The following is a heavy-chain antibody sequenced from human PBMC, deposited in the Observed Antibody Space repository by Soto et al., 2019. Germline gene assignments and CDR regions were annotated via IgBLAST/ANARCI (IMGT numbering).Heavy chain of an antibody. Sequence: QVQLVESGGGVVQPGRSLRLSCAASRFTFNNYGMHWVRQAPGKGLEWVTVISYDGSNKYYADSVKGRFTISRDNSKNTLYLQMNSLRAEDTAIYYCAKGAYGSGSLYYFDYWGQGTLVTVSS. CDR3: AKGAYGSGSLYYFDY. CDR1: RFTFNNYG. D-gene: IGHD3-10*01. J-gene: IGHJ4*02. V-gene: IGHV3-30*18. CDR2: ISYDGSNK.